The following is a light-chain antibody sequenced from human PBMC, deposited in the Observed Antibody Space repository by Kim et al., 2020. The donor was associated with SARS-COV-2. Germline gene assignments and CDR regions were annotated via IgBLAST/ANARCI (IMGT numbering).Light chain of an antibody. V-gene: IGLV2-14*03. J-gene: IGLJ2*01. CDR1: GSDIGGYNF. CDR3: SSYSTTTTPVI. Sequence: QSITISCTGTGSDIGGYNFVSWYQQHPAKAPRLIIYGVNTRPSGVSSRFSGSKSGNTASLTISGLQAEDEAEYHCSSYSTTTTPVIFGGGTQLTVL. CDR2: GVN.